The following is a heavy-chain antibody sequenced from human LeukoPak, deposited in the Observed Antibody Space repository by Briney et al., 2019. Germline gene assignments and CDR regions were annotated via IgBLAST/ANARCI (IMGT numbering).Heavy chain of an antibody. J-gene: IGHJ4*02. D-gene: IGHD3-16*02. CDR2: IASGGSST. CDR1: GFTFSSYW. V-gene: IGHV3-74*01. Sequence: GGSLRLSCAASGFTFSSYWMNWVRQAPGKGLVWVSRIASGGSSTTYADSVKGRFSISRDNAKNTLYLQMNSLRAEDTAVYYCARGTAGYHSSYFDYWGQGTLVTVSS. CDR3: ARGTAGYHSSYFDY.